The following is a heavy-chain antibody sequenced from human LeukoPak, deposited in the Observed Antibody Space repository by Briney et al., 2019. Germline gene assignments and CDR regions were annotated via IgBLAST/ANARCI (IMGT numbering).Heavy chain of an antibody. V-gene: IGHV3-30*04. Sequence: PGRSLRLSCAASGFTFSSYAMHWVRQAPGKGLEWVAVISYDGSNKYYADSVKGRFTISRDNSKNTLYLQMNSLGAEDTAVYYCARDRGGGSSWYYYYGMDVWGKGTTVTVSS. CDR1: GFTFSSYA. D-gene: IGHD2-15*01. J-gene: IGHJ6*04. CDR2: ISYDGSNK. CDR3: ARDRGGGSSWYYYYGMDV.